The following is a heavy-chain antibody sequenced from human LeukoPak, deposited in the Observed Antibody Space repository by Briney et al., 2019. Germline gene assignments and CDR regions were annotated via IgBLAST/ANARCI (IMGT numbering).Heavy chain of an antibody. J-gene: IGHJ4*02. D-gene: IGHD5-18*01. Sequence: GGSLRLSCAASGFTLSSYSMNWVRQAPGKGLEWVSSISSGSYIYYADSVKGRFTISRDNTKNSLDLQMNSLRAEDTAVYYCAREVKGYSYGYPGGYWGQGTLVTVSS. CDR2: ISSGSYI. CDR3: AREVKGYSYGYPGGY. CDR1: GFTLSSYS. V-gene: IGHV3-21*01.